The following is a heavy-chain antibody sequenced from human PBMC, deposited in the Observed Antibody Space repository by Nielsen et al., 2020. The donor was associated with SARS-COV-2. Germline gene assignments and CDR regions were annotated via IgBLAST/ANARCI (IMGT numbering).Heavy chain of an antibody. CDR3: ARLGSGSYSNWFDP. D-gene: IGHD1-26*01. Sequence: GESLKISCKGSGYRFTDYWIGWVRQMPGKGLEWMGIIYPGDSETRYSPSFQGHVTISADKSISTAYLQWSSLKASDTAMYYCARLGSGSYSNWFDPWGQGTLVTVSS. J-gene: IGHJ5*02. CDR2: IYPGDSET. CDR1: GYRFTDYW. V-gene: IGHV5-51*01.